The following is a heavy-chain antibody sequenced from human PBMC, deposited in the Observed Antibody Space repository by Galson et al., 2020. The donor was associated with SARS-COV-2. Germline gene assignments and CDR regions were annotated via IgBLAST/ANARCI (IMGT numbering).Heavy chain of an antibody. CDR2: ISGSGGNT. CDR3: ARDTSGSRTNEAFDI. J-gene: IGHJ3*02. V-gene: IGHV3-23*01. CDR1: GFTFSNYA. D-gene: IGHD1-26*01. Sequence: GESLKISCAASGFTFSNYAMSWVRQAPGKGLQWVSAISGSGGNTYYADSAKGRFTISRDNSKNTLYLQMNSLRAEDTAVYYCARDTSGSRTNEAFDIWGLGTKLTVSS.